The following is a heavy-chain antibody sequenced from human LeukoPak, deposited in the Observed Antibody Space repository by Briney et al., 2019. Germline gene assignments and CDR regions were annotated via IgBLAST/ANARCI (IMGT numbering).Heavy chain of an antibody. CDR1: GFTFSSYA. CDR2: ISGSGGST. J-gene: IGHJ6*02. CDR3: AKGWGSFYYYGMDV. V-gene: IGHV3-23*01. D-gene: IGHD7-27*01. Sequence: GGSLRLSCAASGFTFSSYAMSWVRQAPGKGLEWVSAISGSGGSTYYADSVKGRFTISRDNSKNTLYLQMNSLRAEDTAVYYCAKGWGSFYYYGMDVRGQGTTVTVSS.